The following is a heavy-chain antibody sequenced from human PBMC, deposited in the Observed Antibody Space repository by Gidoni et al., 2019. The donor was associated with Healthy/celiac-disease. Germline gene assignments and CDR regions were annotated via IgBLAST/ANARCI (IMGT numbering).Heavy chain of an antibody. CDR2: IKSKTDGGTT. V-gene: IGHV3-15*01. D-gene: IGHD3-10*01. J-gene: IGHJ4*02. CDR1: GFTSSNAW. Sequence: EVQPVESGGGLVKPGGFIRLSCAASGFTSSNAWMSWVRQAPGKGLEWVGRIKSKTDGGTTDYAAPVKGRFTISRDDSKNTLYLQMNSLKTEDTAVYYCTTAWEYYYGIGWGQGTLVTVSS. CDR3: TTAWEYYYGIG.